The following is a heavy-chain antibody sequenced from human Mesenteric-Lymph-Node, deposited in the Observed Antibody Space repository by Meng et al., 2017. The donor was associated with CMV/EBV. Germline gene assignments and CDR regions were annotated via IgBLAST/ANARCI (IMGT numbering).Heavy chain of an antibody. Sequence: ASVKVSCKASGYTFTGHYMHWVRQAPGQGLEWMGWINPDSDDTKYAQKFQGRVTMTRDTSISTAYMELNRLRSDDTAVYYCARGLGFLEWLLPYYYYYGMDVWGQGTTVTVSS. CDR2: INPDSDDT. CDR3: ARGLGFLEWLLPYYYYYGMDV. V-gene: IGHV1-2*02. J-gene: IGHJ6*02. D-gene: IGHD3-3*01. CDR1: GYTFTGHY.